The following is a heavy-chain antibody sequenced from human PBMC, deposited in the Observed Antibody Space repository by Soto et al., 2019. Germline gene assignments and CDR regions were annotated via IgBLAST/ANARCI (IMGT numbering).Heavy chain of an antibody. CDR2: IWHDGSNK. V-gene: IGHV3-33*01. J-gene: IGHJ6*02. CDR1: RFTFLSYV. Sequence: PVWSLRICCAASRFTFLSYVMAGVRKAPGKGLEWVAGIWHDGSNKYYADSVKGRFTISRDNSKNTLYLQMNSLRAEDTAVYYCARDEAYGSGSYYNVGRSTPYYYHGMDVWGQGTTVTVSS. D-gene: IGHD3-10*01. CDR3: ARDEAYGSGSYYNVGRSTPYYYHGMDV.